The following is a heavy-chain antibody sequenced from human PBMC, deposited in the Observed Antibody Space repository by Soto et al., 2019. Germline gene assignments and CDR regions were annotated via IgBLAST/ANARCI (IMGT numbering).Heavy chain of an antibody. Sequence: GGSLRLSCAASGFTFSSYAMSWVRQAPGKGLEWVSTINGGDDNTYYTDSVKGRFTISRDNSKNTVYLQMNSLRVEDTALYYCVKVRYNSGGRGDWFDPWGQGTLVTVSS. CDR3: VKVRYNSGGRGDWFDP. V-gene: IGHV3-23*01. D-gene: IGHD6-19*01. J-gene: IGHJ5*02. CDR2: INGGDDNT. CDR1: GFTFSSYA.